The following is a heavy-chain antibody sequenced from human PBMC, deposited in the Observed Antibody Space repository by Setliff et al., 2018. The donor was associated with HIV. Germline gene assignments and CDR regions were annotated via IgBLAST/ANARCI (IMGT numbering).Heavy chain of an antibody. Sequence: GAPVKVSCKASGYSFARYGLSWVRQAPGQGLEWMGWISGFNGNTKYAQSFQDRVAMTTETATSTAYMEMRSLRSDDTAVYFCARVPYRSAWFSGGHDAFDIWGQGTMVTVSS. D-gene: IGHD6-19*01. J-gene: IGHJ3*02. CDR1: GYSFARYG. V-gene: IGHV1-18*01. CDR2: ISGFNGNT. CDR3: ARVPYRSAWFSGGHDAFDI.